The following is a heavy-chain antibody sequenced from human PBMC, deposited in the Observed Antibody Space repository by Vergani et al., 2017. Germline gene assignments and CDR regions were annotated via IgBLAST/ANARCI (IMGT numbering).Heavy chain of an antibody. CDR3: AKIHYYDSSDDY. V-gene: IGHV3-30*18. CDR2: ISYDGSNK. CDR1: GFTFSSYG. J-gene: IGHJ4*02. Sequence: QVQLVESGGGVVQPGRSLRLSCAASGFTFSSYGMHWVRQAPGKGLEWVAVISYDGSNKYYADSVKGRFTISRDNSKNTLYLQMNSLRAEDTAVYYCAKIHYYDSSDDYWGQGTLVTVSS. D-gene: IGHD3-22*01.